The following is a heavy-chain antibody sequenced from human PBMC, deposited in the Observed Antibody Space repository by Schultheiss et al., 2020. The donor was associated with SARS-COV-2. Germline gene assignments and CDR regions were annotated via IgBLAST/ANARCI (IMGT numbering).Heavy chain of an antibody. CDR1: GISFSSHA. CDR2: ISGSGDMT. CDR3: ATYLGLATTGAYSDY. D-gene: IGHD3-16*01. J-gene: IGHJ4*02. Sequence: GGSLRLSCAASGISFSSHAMKWVRQAPGKGLEWVSGISGSGDMTYYADSVKGRFTISRDNSKNTLYLQMNSLRAEDTAIYYCATYLGLATTGAYSDYWGQGTLVTVSS. V-gene: IGHV3-23*01.